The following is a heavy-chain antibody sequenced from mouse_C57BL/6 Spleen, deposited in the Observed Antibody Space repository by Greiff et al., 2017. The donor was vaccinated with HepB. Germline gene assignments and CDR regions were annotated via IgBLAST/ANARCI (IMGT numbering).Heavy chain of an antibody. V-gene: IGHV1-42*01. CDR1: GYSFTGYY. CDR2: INPSTGGT. J-gene: IGHJ4*01. Sequence: EVQLQQSGPELVKPGASVKISCKASGYSFTGYYMNWVKQSPEKSLEWIGEINPSTGGTTYNQKFKAKATLTVDKSSSTAYMQLKSLTSEDSAVYYCARGRNYYGSSYDYYAMDYWGQGTSVTVSS. CDR3: ARGRNYYGSSYDYYAMDY. D-gene: IGHD1-1*01.